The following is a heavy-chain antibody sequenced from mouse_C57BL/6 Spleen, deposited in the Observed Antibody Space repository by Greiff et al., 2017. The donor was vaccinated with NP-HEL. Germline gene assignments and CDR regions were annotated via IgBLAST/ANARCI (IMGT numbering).Heavy chain of an antibody. J-gene: IGHJ4*01. CDR3: ARGGLGPHYYAMDY. CDR2: IYPGDGDT. V-gene: IGHV1-82*01. Sequence: VKLQESGPELVKPGASVKISCKASGYAFSSSWMNWVKQRPGKGLEWIGRIYPGDGDTNYNGKFKGKATLTADKSSSTAYMQLSSLTSEDSAVYFCARGGLGPHYYAMDYWGQGTSVTVSS. D-gene: IGHD4-1*01. CDR1: GYAFSSSW.